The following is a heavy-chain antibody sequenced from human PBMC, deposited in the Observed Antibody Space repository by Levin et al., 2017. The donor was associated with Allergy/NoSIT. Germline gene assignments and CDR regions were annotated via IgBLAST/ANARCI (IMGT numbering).Heavy chain of an antibody. D-gene: IGHD2-8*01. Sequence: SCTVSGGSISSYYWSWIRQPPGKGLEWIGYIYYSGSTNYNPSLKSRVTISVDTSKNQFSLKLSSVTAADTAVYYCARVGGGVDFDYWGQGTLVTVSS. V-gene: IGHV4-59*01. J-gene: IGHJ4*02. CDR1: GGSISSYY. CDR3: ARVGGGVDFDY. CDR2: IYYSGST.